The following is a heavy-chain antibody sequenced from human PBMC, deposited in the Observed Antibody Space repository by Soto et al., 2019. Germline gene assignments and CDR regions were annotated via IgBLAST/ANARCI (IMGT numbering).Heavy chain of an antibody. CDR1: GGSISSGGYY. D-gene: IGHD3-22*01. CDR3: ARVDDYYDSSGYDYYFDY. J-gene: IGHJ4*02. CDR2: IYYSGST. Sequence: SETLSLTCTVSGGSISSGGYYWSWIRQHPGKGLEWIGYIYYSGSTKYNPSLKSRVTISVDTSKNQFSLRLSSVTAADTAVYYCARVDDYYDSSGYDYYFDYWGQGALVTVSS. V-gene: IGHV4-61*08.